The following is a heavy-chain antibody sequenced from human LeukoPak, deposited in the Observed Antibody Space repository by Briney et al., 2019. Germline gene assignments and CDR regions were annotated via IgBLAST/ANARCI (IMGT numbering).Heavy chain of an antibody. CDR1: GDSISSDSY. D-gene: IGHD6-13*01. CDR2: IYNSGST. Sequence: SETLSLTCTVSGDSISSDSYWGWIRQPPGKGLEWIGSIYNSGSTYYNPSLKSRVTISVDMSKNQFSLKMSSVTAADTAVYYCARAYSSSWYWNWFDPWGQGTLVTVSS. CDR3: ARAYSSSWYWNWFDP. J-gene: IGHJ5*02. V-gene: IGHV4-38-2*02.